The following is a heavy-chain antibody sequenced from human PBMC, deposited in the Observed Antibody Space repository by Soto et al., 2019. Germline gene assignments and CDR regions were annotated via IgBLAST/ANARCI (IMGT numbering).Heavy chain of an antibody. Sequence: GSGPTLVNPTQTLTLTCTFSGFSLSTSGVGVGWIRQPPGKALEWPALIYWDDDKRYSPSLKSRLTITKDTSKNQVVLTMTNMDPVDTATYYCAHSVAPAPYYYGSRSYYGNYFDYWGQGPLVTVSS. CDR3: AHSVAPAPYYYGSRSYYGNYFDY. D-gene: IGHD3-10*01. V-gene: IGHV2-5*02. CDR1: GFSLSTSGVG. CDR2: IYWDDDK. J-gene: IGHJ4*02.